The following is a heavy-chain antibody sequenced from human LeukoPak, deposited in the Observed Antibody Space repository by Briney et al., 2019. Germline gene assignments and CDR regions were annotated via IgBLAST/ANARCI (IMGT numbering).Heavy chain of an antibody. CDR1: GFTFSSYG. J-gene: IGHJ4*02. CDR3: AGGTDYYDSSGYRDY. Sequence: PGGSLRLSCAASGFTFSSYGMSWVRQAPGKGLEWVSYISSSGSTIYYADSVKGRFTIPRDNAENSLYLQMNSLRAEDTAVYYCAGGTDYYDSSGYRDYWGQGTLVTVSS. V-gene: IGHV3-48*04. D-gene: IGHD3-22*01. CDR2: ISSSGSTI.